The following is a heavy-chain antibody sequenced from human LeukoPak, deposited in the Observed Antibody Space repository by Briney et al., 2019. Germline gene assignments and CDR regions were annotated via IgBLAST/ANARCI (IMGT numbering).Heavy chain of an antibody. D-gene: IGHD5-18*01. CDR2: ISYDGSNK. J-gene: IGHJ4*02. V-gene: IGHV3-30-3*01. CDR1: GFTFSSYA. Sequence: GGSLRLSCAASGFTFSSYAMHWVRQAPGKGLEWVAVISYDGSNKYYADSVKGRFTISRDNSKNTLYLQMNSLRAEDTAVYYCARRAKGSGYSYGWYYFDYWGQGTLVTVSS. CDR3: ARRAKGSGYSYGWYYFDY.